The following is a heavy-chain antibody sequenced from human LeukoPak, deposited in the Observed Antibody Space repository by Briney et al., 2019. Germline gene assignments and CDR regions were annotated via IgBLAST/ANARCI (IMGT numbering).Heavy chain of an antibody. J-gene: IGHJ4*02. CDR3: ARVPHYSDESGYFW. CDR1: GFTVSSNY. CDR2: IYIGGSS. V-gene: IGHV3-66*01. Sequence: GGSLRLSCAVSGFTVSSNYMSWVRQAPGRGLEWVSAIYIGGSSYYEDSVKGRFTISRDNSKNTLYLQMNSLRVEDAAVFYCARVPHYSDESGYFWWGQGTLVTVSS. D-gene: IGHD3-22*01.